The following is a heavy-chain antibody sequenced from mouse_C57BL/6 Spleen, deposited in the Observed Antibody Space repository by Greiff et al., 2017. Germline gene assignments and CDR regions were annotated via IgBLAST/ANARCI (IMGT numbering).Heavy chain of an antibody. CDR2: INPNNGGT. D-gene: IGHD1-1*01. CDR3: ARARYGSSPFDD. CDR1: GYTFTDYN. J-gene: IGHJ2*01. V-gene: IGHV1-22*01. Sequence: EVQLQQSGPELVKPGASVKMSCKASGYTFTDYNMHWVKQSHGKSLEWIGYINPNNGGTSYNQKFKCKATLTVNKSSSTAYMELRSLTSEYSAFYYCARARYGSSPFDDWGKGTTLTVSS.